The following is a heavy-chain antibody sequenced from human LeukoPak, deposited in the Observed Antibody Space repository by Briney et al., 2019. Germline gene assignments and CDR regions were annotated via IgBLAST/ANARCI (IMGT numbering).Heavy chain of an antibody. J-gene: IGHJ4*02. Sequence: SPTLSLTCAISGDSVSINSAAWNWIRQSPSRGLEWLGRTYYRSKWYNDYAVSVKGRITINPDTSKNQFSLQLNSVTPEDTAVYYCARGDFGVVIIQGSFNYWGQGTLVTVSS. CDR2: TYYRSKWYN. V-gene: IGHV6-1*01. D-gene: IGHD3-3*01. CDR3: ARGDFGVVIIQGSFNY. CDR1: GDSVSINSAA.